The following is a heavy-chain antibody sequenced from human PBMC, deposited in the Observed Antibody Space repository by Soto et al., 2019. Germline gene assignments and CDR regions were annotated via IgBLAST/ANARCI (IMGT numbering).Heavy chain of an antibody. CDR1: GFTFSTYL. CDR2: ISGAGGST. D-gene: IGHD3-16*01. Sequence: EAQVLESGGGLVQPGGSLRLSCLASGFTFSTYLMGWVRQAPGKGLEWVSGISGAGGSTSYADSVKGRFTISRDNSKNTLNLQMNSLRAEDTAVYYCTKGWGDYWGQGTLVTVSS. V-gene: IGHV3-23*01. CDR3: TKGWGDY. J-gene: IGHJ4*02.